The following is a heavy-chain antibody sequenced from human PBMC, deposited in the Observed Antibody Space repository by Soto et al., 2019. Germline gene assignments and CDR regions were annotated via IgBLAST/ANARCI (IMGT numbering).Heavy chain of an antibody. CDR2: ISYDGSNK. D-gene: IGHD4-17*01. Sequence: QVQLVESGGGVVQPGRSLRLSCAASGFTFSSYAMHWVRQAPGKGLEWVAVISYDGSNKYYADSVKGRFPISRDNSKNTLYLQMNSLRAEDTAVYYCAREPASTVTTSVGMDVWGQGTTVTVSS. V-gene: IGHV3-30-3*01. CDR1: GFTFSSYA. J-gene: IGHJ6*02. CDR3: AREPASTVTTSVGMDV.